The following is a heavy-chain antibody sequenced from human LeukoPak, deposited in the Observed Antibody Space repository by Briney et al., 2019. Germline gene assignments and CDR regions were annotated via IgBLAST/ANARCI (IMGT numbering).Heavy chain of an antibody. Sequence: PGGSLRLSCAASGLTFSDYYMSWIRQAPGKGLEWVSYISSSGSTIYYADSVKGRFTISRDNAKNSLYLQMNSLRAEDTAVYYCARVVNAYYDFWSGHWTGFDPWGQGTLVTVSS. D-gene: IGHD3-3*01. V-gene: IGHV3-11*01. J-gene: IGHJ5*02. CDR2: ISSSGSTI. CDR3: ARVVNAYYDFWSGHWTGFDP. CDR1: GLTFSDYY.